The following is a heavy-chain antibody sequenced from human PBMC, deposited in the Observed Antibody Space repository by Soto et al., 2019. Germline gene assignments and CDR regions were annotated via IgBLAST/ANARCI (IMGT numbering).Heavy chain of an antibody. CDR2: ISYDGSNK. V-gene: IGHV3-30*18. D-gene: IGHD4-17*01. Sequence: PGGALRLCCAASGFTFSSYGMHWVRQAPGKGLEWVAVISYDGSNKYYADSVKGRFTISRDNSKNTLYLQMNSLRAEDTAVYYCAKHSPTVENWYFDLWGRGTLVTVSS. J-gene: IGHJ2*01. CDR1: GFTFSSYG. CDR3: AKHSPTVENWYFDL.